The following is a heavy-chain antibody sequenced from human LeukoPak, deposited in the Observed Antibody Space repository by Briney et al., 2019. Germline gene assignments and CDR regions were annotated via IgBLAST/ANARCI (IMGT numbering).Heavy chain of an antibody. J-gene: IGHJ4*02. CDR3: AREDQLDY. CDR1: GFTFSSYS. CDR2: ISSSSSYI. V-gene: IGHV3-21*01. Sequence: KPGGSLRLSCAASGFTFSSYSMNWVRQAPGKGLEWVSSISSSSSYIYYAGSVKGRFTISRDNAKNSLYLQMNSLRAEDTAVYYCAREDQLDYWGQGTLVTVSS.